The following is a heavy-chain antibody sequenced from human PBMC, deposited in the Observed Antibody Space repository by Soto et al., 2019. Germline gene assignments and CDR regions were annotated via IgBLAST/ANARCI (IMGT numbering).Heavy chain of an antibody. CDR3: ARLTRITIFGVIIDGMDV. J-gene: IGHJ6*02. Sequence: QPGGSLRLSCAASGFTFSSYWMSWVRQAPGRGLEWVANIKQDGSEKYYVDSVKGRFTISRDNAKNSLYLQMNSLRAEDTAVYYCARLTRITIFGVIIDGMDVWGQGTTVTVSS. CDR1: GFTFSSYW. CDR2: IKQDGSEK. D-gene: IGHD3-3*01. V-gene: IGHV3-7*01.